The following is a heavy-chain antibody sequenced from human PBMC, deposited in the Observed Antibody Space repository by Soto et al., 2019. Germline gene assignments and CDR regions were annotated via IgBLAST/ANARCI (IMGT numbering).Heavy chain of an antibody. J-gene: IGHJ5*02. D-gene: IGHD1-1*01. CDR2: IYATGTT. CDR1: GASISGFY. CDR3: VRDGTKTLRDWFDP. Sequence: SETLSLTCSVSGASISGFYCSWIRKSAGKGLEWIGRIYATGTTDYNPSLKSRVMMSVDTSKKQFSLKLRSVTAADTAVYYCVRDGTKTLRDWFDPWGQGISVTVSS. V-gene: IGHV4-4*07.